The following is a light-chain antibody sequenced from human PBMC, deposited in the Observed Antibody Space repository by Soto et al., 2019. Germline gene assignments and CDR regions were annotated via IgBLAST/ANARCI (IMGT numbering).Light chain of an antibody. CDR3: QQYNNWTIT. CDR2: GAS. Sequence: EIVMTQAPSTLCVSPGESATLHCRASQNIISNLDGYQQKPGQAPRLLIYGASTRATGRPARFSGSGSGTEFTLTSSSLQSEDFAVYYCQQYNNWTITFGQGTRLEIK. CDR1: QNIISN. J-gene: IGKJ5*01. V-gene: IGKV3-15*01.